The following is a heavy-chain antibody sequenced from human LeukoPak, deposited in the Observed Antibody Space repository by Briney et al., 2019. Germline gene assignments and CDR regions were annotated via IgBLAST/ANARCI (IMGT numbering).Heavy chain of an antibody. D-gene: IGHD4-17*01. CDR3: ARAVTSTEGY. J-gene: IGHJ4*02. CDR1: GFVFSSYW. Sequence: GGSLRLSCAASGFVFSSYWMTWVRQAPGKGLEWVASINEGGSGKYYVDSVKGRFTISRDNAQKSLYQEMHSLRAEDTAVYYCARAVTSTEGYWGQGTLVTVSS. CDR2: INEGGSGK. V-gene: IGHV3-7*03.